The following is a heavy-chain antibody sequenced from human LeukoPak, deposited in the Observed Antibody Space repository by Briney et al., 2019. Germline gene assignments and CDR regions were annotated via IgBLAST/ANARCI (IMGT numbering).Heavy chain of an antibody. CDR1: GYTFTSYG. CDR2: MNPNSGNT. CDR3: ARRDYYGSGSYPYYYHNYMDV. D-gene: IGHD3-10*01. Sequence: ASVKVSCKASGYTFTSYGIHWVRQATGQGLEWLGWMNPNSGNTSYAQKFQGRVTMTRNTSISTAYMELSSLRSEDTAVYYCARRDYYGSGSYPYYYHNYMDVWGKGTTLTISS. V-gene: IGHV1-8*01. J-gene: IGHJ6*03.